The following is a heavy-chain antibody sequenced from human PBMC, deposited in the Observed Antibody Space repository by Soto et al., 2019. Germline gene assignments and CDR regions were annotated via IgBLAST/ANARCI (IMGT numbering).Heavy chain of an antibody. J-gene: IGHJ4*02. D-gene: IGHD5-18*01. CDR3: ARERGGYGLFDS. Sequence: PSETLSLTCTVSGGSISNAAYSWSWIRQPPGKGLEWIGYIYPSGMPFYNPSLRSRVTISIDRSNDQFSLNLKSVTAADTAWYYCARERGGYGLFDSWGQGTLVTVSS. CDR1: GGSISNAAYS. V-gene: IGHV4-30-2*01. CDR2: IYPSGMP.